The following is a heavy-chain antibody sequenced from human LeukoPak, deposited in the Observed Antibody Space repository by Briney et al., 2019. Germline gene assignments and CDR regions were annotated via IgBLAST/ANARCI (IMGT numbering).Heavy chain of an antibody. J-gene: IGHJ4*02. CDR2: IYYGGST. V-gene: IGHV4-59*01. CDR3: ARLLAGCPGGRCRAHFDY. D-gene: IGHD2-15*01. Sequence: KPSETLSLTCSVSGDSINSNYWSWMRQPPGKGLEWIGYIYYGGSTNYNPSLKSRVSMSVDTSKNQFSLTLSSVTAADTAVYHCARLLAGCPGGRCRAHFDYWGQGTLVTVSS. CDR1: GDSINSNY.